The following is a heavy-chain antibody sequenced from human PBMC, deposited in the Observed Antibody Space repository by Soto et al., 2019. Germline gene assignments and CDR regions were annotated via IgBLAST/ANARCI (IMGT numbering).Heavy chain of an antibody. D-gene: IGHD2-2*01. V-gene: IGHV3-30-3*01. Sequence: GSLRLSFAASGFTFSSYAMHWVRQAPGKGLEWVAVISYDGSNKYYADSVKGRFTISRDNSKNTLYLQMNSLRAEDTAVYYCARGTYQLLWEYYYGMDVWGQGTTVTVSS. CDR3: ARGTYQLLWEYYYGMDV. CDR1: GFTFSSYA. CDR2: ISYDGSNK. J-gene: IGHJ6*02.